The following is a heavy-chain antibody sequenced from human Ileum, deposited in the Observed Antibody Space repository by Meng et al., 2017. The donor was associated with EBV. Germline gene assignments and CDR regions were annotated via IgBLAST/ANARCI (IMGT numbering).Heavy chain of an antibody. CDR3: AARVGGSYSGFDL. CDR2: IFHVGTG. Sequence: QVRLRGAGPGLGKPSGTPSLTCAVSGDSISSHRWWGWVRQPPTKGPEWIGEIFHVGTGNYNPSLKSRVTISMDTSKNQISLGLTSVTAADTAVYYCAARVGGSYSGFDLWGQGTLVTVSS. J-gene: IGHJ4*02. V-gene: IGHV4-4*02. CDR1: GDSISSHRW. D-gene: IGHD1-26*01.